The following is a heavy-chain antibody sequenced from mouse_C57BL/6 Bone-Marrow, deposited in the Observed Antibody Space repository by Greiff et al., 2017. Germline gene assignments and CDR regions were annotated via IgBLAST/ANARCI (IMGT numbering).Heavy chain of an antibody. D-gene: IGHD4-1*01. CDR1: GFTFADYY. V-gene: IGHV7-3*01. Sequence: EVKLMESGGGLVQPGGSLSLSCAASGFTFADYYMSWVRQPPGKALEWLGFIRNKANGYTTEYSASVKGRFTISRDNSQSILYLQMNALRAEDSATYYCARDDWDEGGYCGQGTTLTVSS. J-gene: IGHJ2*01. CDR2: IRNKANGYTT. CDR3: ARDDWDEGGY.